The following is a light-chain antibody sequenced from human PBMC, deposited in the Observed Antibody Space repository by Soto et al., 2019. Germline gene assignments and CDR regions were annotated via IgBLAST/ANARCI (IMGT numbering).Light chain of an antibody. Sequence: DIQMTQTPSTLSASVGDRVTINCRASQNVNDYLAWYQQKPGNSPKVLIYDASTLESGVPSRFSGSGSGTEFTLTIRGLQADDFATYYCQQYSSHRTFGQGTKV. CDR2: DAS. CDR1: QNVNDY. V-gene: IGKV1-5*01. J-gene: IGKJ1*01. CDR3: QQYSSHRT.